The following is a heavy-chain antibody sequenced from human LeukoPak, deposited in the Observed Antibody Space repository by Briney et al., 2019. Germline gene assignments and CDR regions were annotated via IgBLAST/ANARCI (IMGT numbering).Heavy chain of an antibody. Sequence: ASVKVSCTASGYTFTPYYLHWVRQAPGQGLEGMAWINPNSGGTNSAQKFQGRVTMTRDTSISTAYMELSSLRSDDTAVYYCARATSLVVPAADHYYYGLAVWGQGTTVTVSS. CDR3: ARATSLVVPAADHYYYGLAV. V-gene: IGHV1-2*02. D-gene: IGHD2-2*01. J-gene: IGHJ6*02. CDR2: INPNSGGT. CDR1: GYTFTPYY.